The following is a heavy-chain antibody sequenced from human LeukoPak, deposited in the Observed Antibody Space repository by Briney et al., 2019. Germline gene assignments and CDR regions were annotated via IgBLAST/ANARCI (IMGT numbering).Heavy chain of an antibody. CDR1: GYTLTELS. CDR2: FDPEDGET. Sequence: ASVKVSCKVSGYTLTELSMHWVRQAPGKGLEWMGGFDPEDGETIYAQKFQGRVTMTEDTSTDTAYMELSSLRSEDTAVYYCARVVAVAGNNYYYYGMDVWGQGTTVTVSS. J-gene: IGHJ6*02. V-gene: IGHV1-24*01. D-gene: IGHD6-19*01. CDR3: ARVVAVAGNNYYYYGMDV.